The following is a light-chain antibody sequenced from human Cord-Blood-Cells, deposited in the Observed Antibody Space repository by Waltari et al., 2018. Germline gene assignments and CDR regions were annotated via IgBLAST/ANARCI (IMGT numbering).Light chain of an antibody. J-gene: IGLJ2*01. CDR2: EVS. V-gene: IGLV2-8*01. Sequence: QSDLTQPPSASGSPGQSVTISCTGTSSDVGGYNSVPWYQQHPGKAPTLMIYEVSKRPSGVPDRFSGSKSGNTASLTVSGLQAEDEADYYCSSYAGSNNVVFGGGTKLTVL. CDR3: SSYAGSNNVV. CDR1: SSDVGGYNS.